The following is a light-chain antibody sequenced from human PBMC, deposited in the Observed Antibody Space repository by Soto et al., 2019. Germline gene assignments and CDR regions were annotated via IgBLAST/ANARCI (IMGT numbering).Light chain of an antibody. CDR1: SSDVGGYNY. V-gene: IGLV2-8*01. CDR3: SSYAGSNFVV. J-gene: IGLJ2*01. CDR2: EVS. Sequence: QSVLTQPPSASGSPGQSVTISCTGTSSDVGGYNYVSWYQQHPGKAPKFMIYEVSKRPSGVPDRFSGSKSGNTASLTVSGLQAEDEADYYCSSYAGSNFVVFGGGTKVTVL.